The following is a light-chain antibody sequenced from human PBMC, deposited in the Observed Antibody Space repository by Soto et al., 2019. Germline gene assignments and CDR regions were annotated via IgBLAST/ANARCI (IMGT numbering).Light chain of an antibody. J-gene: IGKJ1*01. CDR2: GAS. Sequence: EIVMTQSPATLSVSPGERATLSCRASHSVRSSLAWYQQKPGQAPRLLIQGASTRATGIPGRFSGSGWGTEFTLSISSRQSEDFAVYYCQQYSEWPEIFGHGTRVDI. V-gene: IGKV3-15*01. CDR3: QQYSEWPEI. CDR1: HSVRSS.